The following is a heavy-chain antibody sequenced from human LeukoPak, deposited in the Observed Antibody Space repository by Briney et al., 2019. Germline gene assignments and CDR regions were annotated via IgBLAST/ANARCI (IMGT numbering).Heavy chain of an antibody. Sequence: PSETLSLTCTVSGGSISSCYWSWIRQPPGKGLEWIGYIYYSGSTNYNPSLKSQVTISLDTSKNQFSLKLSSVTAADTAVYYCARGCSSTACYYYYGMDVWGQGTTVTVSS. J-gene: IGHJ6*02. CDR1: GGSISSCY. V-gene: IGHV4-59*08. CDR3: ARGCSSTACYYYYGMDV. CDR2: IYYSGST. D-gene: IGHD6-13*01.